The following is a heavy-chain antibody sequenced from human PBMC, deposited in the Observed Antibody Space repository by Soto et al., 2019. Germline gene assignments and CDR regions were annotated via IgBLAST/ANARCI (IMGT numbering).Heavy chain of an antibody. CDR2: IIPILNSP. D-gene: IGHD2-2*01. CDR3: AREAPYCTSATCPKFYDMDV. CDR1: GGTIGSYA. Sequence: QVQLEQSGAEVKKPGSSVKVSCKASGGTIGSYAITWVRRAPGQGLEWLGGIIPILNSPAYAQKFKARVVITADEITNTAYMELNSLRSDDTAVYYCAREAPYCTSATCPKFYDMDVWGQGTTVTVAS. J-gene: IGHJ6*02. V-gene: IGHV1-69*01.